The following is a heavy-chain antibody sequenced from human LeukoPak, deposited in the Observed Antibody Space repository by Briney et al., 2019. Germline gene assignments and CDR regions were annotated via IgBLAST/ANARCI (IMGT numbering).Heavy chain of an antibody. CDR1: GFTFSGSA. CDR3: ARQSGTMVTTRFDY. Sequence: GGSLRLSCAASGFTFSGSAVHWVRQASGKGLEWVGRITSKTNSYATAYAVSVKGRFTISRDNAKNSLYLQMNSLRAEDTAIYYCARQSGTMVTTRFDYWGQGTLVTVSS. V-gene: IGHV3-73*01. CDR2: ITSKTNSYAT. J-gene: IGHJ4*02. D-gene: IGHD4-17*01.